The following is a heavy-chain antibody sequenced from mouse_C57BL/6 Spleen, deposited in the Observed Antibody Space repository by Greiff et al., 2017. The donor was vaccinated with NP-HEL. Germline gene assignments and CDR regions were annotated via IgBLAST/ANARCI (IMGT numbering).Heavy chain of an antibody. Sequence: EVQLQQSGTVLARPGASVKMSCKTSGYTFTSYWMHWVKQRPGQGLEWIGAIYPGNSDTSYNQKFKGKAKLTAVTSASTAYIELSSLTNEDSAVYYCTRWVLRGRHFDYWGQGTTLTVSS. CDR3: TRWVLRGRHFDY. V-gene: IGHV1-5*01. CDR2: IYPGNSDT. CDR1: GYTFTSYW. J-gene: IGHJ2*01. D-gene: IGHD1-1*01.